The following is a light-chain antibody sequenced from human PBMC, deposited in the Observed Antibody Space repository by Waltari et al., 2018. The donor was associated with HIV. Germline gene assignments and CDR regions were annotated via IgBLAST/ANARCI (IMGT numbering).Light chain of an antibody. CDR1: SSYVGDSTY. CDR3: CSYAGNYSYV. J-gene: IGLJ1*01. V-gene: IGLV2-11*01. CDR2: DVS. Sequence: QSALTQPRSVSGSPGQSVTISCTGTSSYVGDSTYVAWYRQNPGKVPKLMIYDVSKRPSGVPDRFSGSRSGNTASLTISGLQAEDEADYFCCSYAGNYSYVFGSGSRVTVL.